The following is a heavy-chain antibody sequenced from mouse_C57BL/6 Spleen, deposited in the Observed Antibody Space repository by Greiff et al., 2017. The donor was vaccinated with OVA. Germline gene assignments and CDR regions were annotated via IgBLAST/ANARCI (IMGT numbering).Heavy chain of an antibody. J-gene: IGHJ2*01. CDR2: IDPSDSET. V-gene: IGHV1-52*01. CDR3: AREGYGSSFDY. D-gene: IGHD1-1*01. Sequence: VQLQQPGAELVRPGSSVKLSCKASGYTFTSYWMHWVKQRPIQGLEWIGNIDPSDSETHYNQKFKDKATLTVDKSSSTAYMQLSSLTSEDSAVYYCAREGYGSSFDYWGQGTTLTVSS. CDR1: GYTFTSYW.